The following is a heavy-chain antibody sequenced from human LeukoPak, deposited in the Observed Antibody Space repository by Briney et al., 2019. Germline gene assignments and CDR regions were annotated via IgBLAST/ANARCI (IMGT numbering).Heavy chain of an antibody. D-gene: IGHD3-3*01. CDR1: GFTFNSYW. CDR3: FASSSGHNP. V-gene: IGHV3-7*01. CDR2: VSPDGSDK. J-gene: IGHJ5*02. Sequence: SGGSLRLSCAASGFTFNSYWMSWVRQAPGMGLECVAHVSPDGSDKYYVDSVKGRFTISRDNGKNSLSLQMNTLRAEDTAIYYCFASSSGHNPWGQGTLVTVSS.